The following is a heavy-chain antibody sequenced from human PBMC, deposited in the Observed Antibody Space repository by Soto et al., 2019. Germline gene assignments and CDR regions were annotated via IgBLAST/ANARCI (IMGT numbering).Heavy chain of an antibody. D-gene: IGHD5-12*01. V-gene: IGHV1-18*01. J-gene: IGHJ5*02. CDR1: GYTFFTYD. CDR3: ARHHGPTTSENWFDP. Sequence: VKVSCKASGYTFFTYDISWVRQAPGQGLEWMGWISTYSGDTKYAQKFQGRVTMTTDTSTTTAYLELRSLRSDDTAVYYCARHHGPTTSENWFDPWGQGTLVTVSS. CDR2: ISTYSGDT.